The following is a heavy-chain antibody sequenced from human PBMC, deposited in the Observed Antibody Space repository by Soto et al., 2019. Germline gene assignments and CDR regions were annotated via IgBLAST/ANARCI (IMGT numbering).Heavy chain of an antibody. Sequence: PSETLSLTCAVYGGSFSGYYWSWIRQPPGKGLEWIGEINHSGSTNYNPSLKSRVTISVDTSKNQFSLKLSSVPAADTAVYYGATSRREAVAGYILDNWGQGILVAVSS. CDR3: ATSRREAVAGYILDN. V-gene: IGHV4-34*01. CDR1: GGSFSGYY. CDR2: INHSGST. D-gene: IGHD6-13*01. J-gene: IGHJ4*02.